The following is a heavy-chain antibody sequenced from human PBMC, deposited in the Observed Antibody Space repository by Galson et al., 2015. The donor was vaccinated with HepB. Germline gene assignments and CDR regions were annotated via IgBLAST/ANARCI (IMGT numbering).Heavy chain of an antibody. D-gene: IGHD2-21*01. Sequence: SLRLSCAASGFTFSSYVMYWVRQAPGKGLEYVSAINTNGRSSYYADSVKGRFTISRYHAKNTLYLQMSTLRAEDTGVYYCVKGVRSDSYYYNMDVWGQGTTVAVSS. CDR3: VKGVRSDSYYYNMDV. CDR1: GFTFSSYV. V-gene: IGHV3-64D*06. CDR2: INTNGRSS. J-gene: IGHJ6*02.